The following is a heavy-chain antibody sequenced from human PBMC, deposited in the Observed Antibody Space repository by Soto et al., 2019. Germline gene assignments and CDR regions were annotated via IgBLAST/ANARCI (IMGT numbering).Heavy chain of an antibody. CDR1: GYTFTSYG. Sequence: ASVKVSCKASGYTFTSYGINWVRQATGQGLEWMGWMNPNSGNTGYAQKFQGRVTMTRNTSISTAYMELSSLRSEDTAVYYCAIHYYDSSGYYYGRYYYGMDVWGQGTTVTVSS. CDR3: AIHYYDSSGYYYGRYYYGMDV. CDR2: MNPNSGNT. J-gene: IGHJ6*02. D-gene: IGHD3-22*01. V-gene: IGHV1-8*01.